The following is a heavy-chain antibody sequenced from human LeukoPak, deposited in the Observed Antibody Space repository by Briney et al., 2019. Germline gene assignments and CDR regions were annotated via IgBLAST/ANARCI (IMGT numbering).Heavy chain of an antibody. Sequence: PSETLSLTCTVSGGSISSSSYYWGWIRQPPGKGLEWIGEINHSGSTNYNPSLKSRVTISVDTSKNQFSLKLSSVTAADTAVYYCARGPGYCSSTSCRSRSYYYYGMDVWGQGTTVTVSS. CDR2: INHSGST. CDR3: ARGPGYCSSTSCRSRSYYYYGMDV. CDR1: GGSISSSSYY. V-gene: IGHV4-39*07. J-gene: IGHJ6*02. D-gene: IGHD2-2*01.